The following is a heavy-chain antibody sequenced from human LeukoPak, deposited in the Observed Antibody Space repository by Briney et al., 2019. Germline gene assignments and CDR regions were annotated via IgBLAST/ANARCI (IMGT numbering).Heavy chain of an antibody. V-gene: IGHV4-34*01. CDR2: IKHSGST. Sequence: SETLSLTCAVYGGSFSGDYWSWIRQPPGKGLEWIGEIKHSGSTNYNPSPKSRVTISVDTSKNQFSLKLSSVTAADTAVYYCASRDTATGLDWGQGTLVTVSS. D-gene: IGHD5-18*01. CDR3: ASRDTATGLD. J-gene: IGHJ4*02. CDR1: GGSFSGDY.